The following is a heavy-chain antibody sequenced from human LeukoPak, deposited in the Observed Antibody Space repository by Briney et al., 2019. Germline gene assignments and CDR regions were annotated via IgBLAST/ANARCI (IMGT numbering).Heavy chain of an antibody. CDR2: INHSGST. J-gene: IGHJ4*02. Sequence: MASETLSLTCAVYGGSFSGYYWSWIRQPPGKGLEWIGEINHSGSTSYNPSLKSRVTISVDTSKNQFSLKLSSVTAADTAVYYCASEESGIAAAGTRLYYFDYWGQGTLVTVSS. CDR3: ASEESGIAAAGTRLYYFDY. V-gene: IGHV4-34*01. CDR1: GGSFSGYY. D-gene: IGHD6-13*01.